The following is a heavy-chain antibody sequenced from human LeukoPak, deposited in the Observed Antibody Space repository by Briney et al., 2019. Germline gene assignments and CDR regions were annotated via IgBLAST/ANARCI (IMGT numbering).Heavy chain of an antibody. J-gene: IGHJ3*02. V-gene: IGHV3-74*01. CDR2: INSDGSST. CDR3: TRRGASTGAFDI. CDR1: GFTFSSYS. Sequence: GGSLRLSCAASGFTFSSYSMNWVRQAPGKGLVWVSRINSDGSSTSYADSVKGRFTISRDNAKNTLYLQMKSLRAEDTAVYYCTRRGASTGAFDIWGQGTMVTVSS. D-gene: IGHD1-26*01.